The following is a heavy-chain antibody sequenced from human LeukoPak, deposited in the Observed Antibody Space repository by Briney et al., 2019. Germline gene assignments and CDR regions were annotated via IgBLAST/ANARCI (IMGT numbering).Heavy chain of an antibody. CDR3: ATIERSGWYVSY. CDR2: IYYSGST. J-gene: IGHJ4*02. D-gene: IGHD6-19*01. CDR1: GGSISSYY. V-gene: IGHV4-59*01. Sequence: SETLSLTCTVSGGSISSYYWSWIRQPPGKGLEWIGYIYYSGSTNYNPSLKSRVTISVDTSKNQFSLKLSSVTAADTAVYYCATIERSGWYVSYWGQGTLVTVSS.